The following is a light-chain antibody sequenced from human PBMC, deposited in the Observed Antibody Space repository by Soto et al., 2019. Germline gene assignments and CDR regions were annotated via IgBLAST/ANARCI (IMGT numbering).Light chain of an antibody. CDR3: QKYNSAPLGFT. J-gene: IGKJ3*01. CDR1: QGISNY. V-gene: IGKV1-27*01. Sequence: DIQMTQSPSSLSASVGDRVTITCRASQGISNYLAWYQQKPGKVPKLLIYAAITFQSGVPSRFNGSGPGTDFTLNISSLQPEDVGTYYWQKYNSAPLGFTFGPGTKVHI. CDR2: AAI.